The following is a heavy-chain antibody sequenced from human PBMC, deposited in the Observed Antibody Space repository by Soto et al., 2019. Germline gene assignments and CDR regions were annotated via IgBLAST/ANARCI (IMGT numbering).Heavy chain of an antibody. CDR3: AKRRFGGSWLVVDY. Sequence: QVQLVESGGGVVQPGRSLRLSCAASGFTFSSYGMHWVRQAPGNGLEWVAVISYDGSNKYYADSVKGRFTISRDNSKNTLYLQMNSRRAEYTAVYYCAKRRFGGSWLVVDYWGQGTLVTVSS. D-gene: IGHD6-19*01. V-gene: IGHV3-30*18. CDR2: ISYDGSNK. J-gene: IGHJ4*02. CDR1: GFTFSSYG.